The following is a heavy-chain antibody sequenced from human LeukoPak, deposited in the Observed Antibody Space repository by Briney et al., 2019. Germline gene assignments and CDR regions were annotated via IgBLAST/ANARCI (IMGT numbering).Heavy chain of an antibody. CDR2: INWNGGST. CDR3: ARIGKRGGWTYYFDY. D-gene: IGHD6-19*01. Sequence: PGGSLTLTCAASGFTFDDYGMSWVRQAPGKGLEWVSGINWNGGSTVYADSVKGRFTISRDNAKNSLYLQMNSLRAEDTALYYCARIGKRGGWTYYFDYWGQGTLVTVSS. J-gene: IGHJ4*02. CDR1: GFTFDDYG. V-gene: IGHV3-20*04.